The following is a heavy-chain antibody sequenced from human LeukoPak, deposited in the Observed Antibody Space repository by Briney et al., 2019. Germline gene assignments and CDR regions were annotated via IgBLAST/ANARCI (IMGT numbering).Heavy chain of an antibody. D-gene: IGHD2-15*01. V-gene: IGHV3-33*06. CDR3: AKVGSRVVAATRDYYYYGMDV. J-gene: IGHJ6*02. CDR1: GFTFSSYG. Sequence: PGGSLRLSCAASGFTFSSYGMHWVRQAPGKGLEWVAVIWYDGSNKYYADSVKGRFIISRDNSKNTLYLQMNSLRAEDTAVYYCAKVGSRVVAATRDYYYYGMDVWGQGTTVTVSS. CDR2: IWYDGSNK.